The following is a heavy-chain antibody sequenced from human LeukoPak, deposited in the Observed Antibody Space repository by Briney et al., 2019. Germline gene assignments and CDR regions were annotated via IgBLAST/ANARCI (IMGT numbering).Heavy chain of an antibody. CDR3: ASNYYDSSGYPVPFDY. Sequence: PAETLSLTCQVFGGSISSYYWSWIRQPPGKGLEWIGYIYYSGSTYYNPSLKSRVTISVDTSKNQFSLKLSSVTAADTAVYYCASNYYDSSGYPVPFDYWGQGTLVTVSS. CDR1: GGSISSYY. CDR2: IYYSGST. J-gene: IGHJ4*02. D-gene: IGHD3-22*01. V-gene: IGHV4-30-4*01.